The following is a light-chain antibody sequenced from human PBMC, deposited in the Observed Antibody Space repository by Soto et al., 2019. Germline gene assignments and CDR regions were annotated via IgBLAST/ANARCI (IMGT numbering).Light chain of an antibody. CDR3: AAWDDALNGPR. Sequence: QSVLTQPPSASGAPGQTVTISCSGSTSNVGRNAVSWYQQVPGMAPTLLVFATTKRASGVPGRFSGSASGASASLAISGLQSEDEADYYCAAWDDALNGPRFGGGTKLTVL. CDR1: TSNVGRNA. CDR2: ATT. J-gene: IGLJ2*01. V-gene: IGLV1-44*01.